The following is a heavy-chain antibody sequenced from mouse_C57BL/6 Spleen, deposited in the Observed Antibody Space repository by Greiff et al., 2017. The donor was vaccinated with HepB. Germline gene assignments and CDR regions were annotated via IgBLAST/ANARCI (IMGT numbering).Heavy chain of an antibody. CDR1: GFTFSSYA. D-gene: IGHD1-1*01. J-gene: IGHJ3*01. V-gene: IGHV5-4*03. Sequence: DVKLVESGGGLVKPGGSLKLSCAASGFTFSSYAMSWVRQTPEKRLEWVATISDGGSYTYYPDNVKGRFTISRDNAKNNLYLQMSHLKSEDTAMYYCARITTGFAYWGQGTLVTVSA. CDR2: ISDGGSYT. CDR3: ARITTGFAY.